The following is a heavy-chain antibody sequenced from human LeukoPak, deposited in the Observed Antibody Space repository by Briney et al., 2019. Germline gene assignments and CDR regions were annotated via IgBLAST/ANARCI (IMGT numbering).Heavy chain of an antibody. CDR3: ARGGVRYYYYATDV. CDR2: ISGSGGST. Sequence: GGSLRLSCAASGFTFSSYAMSWVRQAPGKGLEWVSAISGSGGSTCYADSVKGRFTISRDNAKNSLYLQMNSLRAEDTAVYYCARGGVRYYYYATDVWGQGTTVTVSS. D-gene: IGHD3-10*01. CDR1: GFTFSSYA. V-gene: IGHV3-23*01. J-gene: IGHJ6*02.